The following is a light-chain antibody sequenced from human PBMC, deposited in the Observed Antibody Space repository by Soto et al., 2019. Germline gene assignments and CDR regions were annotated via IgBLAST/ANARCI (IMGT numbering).Light chain of an antibody. Sequence: QLTQSPSSFSASTGDRVTITCRASQGISSYLAWYQQKPGKAPKLLIYKASTLKSGVPSRFSGSGSGTEFTLTISSLQPDDFATYYCQHYNSYSEAFGQGTKVDI. V-gene: IGKV1-8*01. CDR1: QGISSY. J-gene: IGKJ1*01. CDR2: KAS. CDR3: QHYNSYSEA.